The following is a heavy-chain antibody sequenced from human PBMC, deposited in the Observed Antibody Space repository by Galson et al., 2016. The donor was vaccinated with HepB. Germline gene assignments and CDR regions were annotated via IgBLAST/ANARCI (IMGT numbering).Heavy chain of an antibody. CDR3: AKGVNQQHPYYFDS. CDR1: GFTFSYYS. Sequence: SLRLSCAASGFTFSYYSMYWVRQAPGKGLEWVTIIWYDGSDKFYAGSVKGRLTISRDNSKNTMFLQMNNLRAGETALYYCAKGVNQQHPYYFDSWGQGILVTVSS. D-gene: IGHD1-14*01. J-gene: IGHJ4*02. CDR2: IWYDGSDK. V-gene: IGHV3-33*06.